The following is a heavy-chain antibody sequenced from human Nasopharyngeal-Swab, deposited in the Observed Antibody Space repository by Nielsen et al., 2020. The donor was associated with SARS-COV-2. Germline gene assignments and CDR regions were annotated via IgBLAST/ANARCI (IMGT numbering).Heavy chain of an antibody. CDR3: ARFGITGTTRASGFDY. Sequence: WIRQPPGKGLEWVSSISSSSSYIYYADSVKGRFTISRDNAKNSLYLQMNSLRAEDTAVYYCARFGITGTTRASGFDYWGQGTLVTVSS. D-gene: IGHD1-7*01. CDR2: ISSSSSYI. V-gene: IGHV3-21*01. J-gene: IGHJ4*02.